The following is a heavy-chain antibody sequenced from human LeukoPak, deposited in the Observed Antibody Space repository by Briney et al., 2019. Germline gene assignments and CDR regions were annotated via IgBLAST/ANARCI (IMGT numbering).Heavy chain of an antibody. Sequence: WGTLSLTCTVSGCTISSYYWSWIRQPPGKGLEWVGYIYYSGSTNYNPSLKSRVTTSVDTTKNQSSLKLSSVTAADTAVYYCARGGSDILTGYSDYWGQGTLVTVSS. V-gene: IGHV4-59*01. J-gene: IGHJ4*02. CDR1: GCTISSYY. CDR2: IYYSGST. D-gene: IGHD3-9*01. CDR3: ARGGSDILTGYSDY.